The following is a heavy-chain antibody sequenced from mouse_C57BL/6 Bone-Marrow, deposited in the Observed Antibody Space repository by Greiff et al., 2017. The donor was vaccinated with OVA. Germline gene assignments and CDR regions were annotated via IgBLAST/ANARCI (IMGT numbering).Heavy chain of an antibody. CDR1: GFTFSDYY. D-gene: IGHD4-1*01. CDR3: ARDLTGTDYYAMDY. Sequence: EVQGVESAGGLVQPGSSMKLSCTASGFTFSDYYMAWVRQVPEKGLEWVANINYDGSSTYYLDSLKSRFIISRDNAKNILYLQMSSLKSEDTATYYCARDLTGTDYYAMDYWGQGTSVTVSS. V-gene: IGHV5-16*01. J-gene: IGHJ4*01. CDR2: INYDGSST.